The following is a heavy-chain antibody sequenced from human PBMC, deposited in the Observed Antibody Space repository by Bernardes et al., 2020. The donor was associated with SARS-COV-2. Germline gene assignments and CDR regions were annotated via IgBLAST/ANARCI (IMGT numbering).Heavy chain of an antibody. J-gene: IGHJ4*02. CDR1: GYIFTNYW. V-gene: IGHV5-51*01. CDR3: ARWPGSSTVFYFNL. D-gene: IGHD6-6*01. Sequence: GESLKISCKGSGYIFTNYWIGWVRQMPGKGLEWMGIIYPGDSDTRYSPSFQGQVTISADTSISTAYMQLNGLTSDDAAVYYCARWPGSSTVFYFNLWGQGTLVTVSS. CDR2: IYPGDSDT.